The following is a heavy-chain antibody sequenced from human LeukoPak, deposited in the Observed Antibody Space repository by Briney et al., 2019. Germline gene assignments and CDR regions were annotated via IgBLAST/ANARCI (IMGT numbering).Heavy chain of an antibody. CDR1: GFSFSTYS. V-gene: IGHV3-48*01. CDR2: ISNSGHTT. Sequence: GGSLRLSCAASGFSFSTYSMNWVRQAPGKGLEWISYISNSGHTTYYAESVKGRFTISRGNAWNSLYLQMNSLRGENTAVYYCARRITISGLGYYMDVWGKGTTVIVSS. J-gene: IGHJ6*04. D-gene: IGHD3-3*01. CDR3: ARRITISGLGYYMDV.